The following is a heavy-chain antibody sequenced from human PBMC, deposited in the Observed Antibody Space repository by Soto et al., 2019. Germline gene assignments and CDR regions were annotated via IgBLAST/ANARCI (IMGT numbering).Heavy chain of an antibody. CDR2: MNPSSGNT. J-gene: IGHJ6*03. Sequence: QVQLVQSGAEVKKPGASVKVSCKASGYSFPSYDIYWVRQAAGQGLEWMGWMNPSSGNTGYPQKFQGRVTMTRSTPTNTAFMEMSGLTYEDTAVYYCARGYSGQNNYYMDVWGKGTTVTVSS. D-gene: IGHD2-15*01. V-gene: IGHV1-8*01. CDR3: ARGYSGQNNYYMDV. CDR1: GYSFPSYD.